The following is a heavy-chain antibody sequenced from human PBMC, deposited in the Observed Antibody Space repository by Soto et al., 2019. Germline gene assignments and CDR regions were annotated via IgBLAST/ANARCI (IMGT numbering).Heavy chain of an antibody. CDR1: GYSFTSYW. CDR3: ARQGGSSGWYLTRWCDP. CDR2: IDPSDSYT. Sequence: SLKNSGKGSGYSFTSYWISWVRQVPGKGLEWMGRIDPSDSYTNYSPSFQGHVTISADKSISTAYLPWSSLKASDTALYYCARQGGSSGWYLTRWCDPCSQGTTVTVSS. D-gene: IGHD6-19*01. J-gene: IGHJ5*02. V-gene: IGHV5-10-1*01.